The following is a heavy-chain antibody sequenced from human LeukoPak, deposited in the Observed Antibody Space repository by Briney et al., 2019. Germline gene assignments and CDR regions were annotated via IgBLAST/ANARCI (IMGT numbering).Heavy chain of an antibody. V-gene: IGHV4-59*01. Sequence: PSETLSLTCTVSGGSIRSYYWSWIRQPPGKGLEWIAYIYYSGSTNYNPSLKSRVTISIDTSKNQFSLKLSSVTAADTAVYYCARVYYADSYDYWFFDLWGRGTLVTVSS. D-gene: IGHD2-2*01. CDR1: GGSIRSYY. J-gene: IGHJ2*01. CDR3: ARVYYADSYDYWFFDL. CDR2: IYYSGST.